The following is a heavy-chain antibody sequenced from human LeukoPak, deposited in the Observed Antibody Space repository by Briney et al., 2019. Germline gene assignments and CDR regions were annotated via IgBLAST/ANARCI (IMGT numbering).Heavy chain of an antibody. Sequence: GGSLRLSCAASGFTFSDHYMSWIRQAPGKGLEWVSYISSSGSTIYYADSVQGRFTISRDNAKNSLYLQMNSLRAEDTAVYYCAKDWMITFGGTTDWGQGTLVTVSS. CDR2: ISSSGSTI. D-gene: IGHD3-16*01. CDR1: GFTFSDHY. CDR3: AKDWMITFGGTTD. J-gene: IGHJ4*02. V-gene: IGHV3-11*01.